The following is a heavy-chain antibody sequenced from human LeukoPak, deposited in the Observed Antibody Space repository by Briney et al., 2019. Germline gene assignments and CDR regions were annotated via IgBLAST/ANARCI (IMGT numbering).Heavy chain of an antibody. D-gene: IGHD4-23*01. Sequence: KASETLSLTCAVSGGSLSGGFTWSWIRQPLGKGLKWIGFIYHSGSTYYNPSLKSRVTISIDTSKNQVSLNLTSVTAADTAMYFCARGDYGGLGAWGQGILVTVSS. CDR3: ARGDYGGLGA. J-gene: IGHJ5*02. CDR2: IYHSGST. CDR1: GGSLSGGFT. V-gene: IGHV4-30-2*01.